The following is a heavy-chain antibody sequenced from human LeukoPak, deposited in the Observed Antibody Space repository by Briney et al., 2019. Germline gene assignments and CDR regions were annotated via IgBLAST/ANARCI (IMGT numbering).Heavy chain of an antibody. Sequence: GGSLRLSCAASGFTFSSYAMSWGRQAPGKGLEWVSAISGSGGSTYYAGSAKGRFTISRDNSKTTLYLQMDSLSVEARAVYYVAKGGQITIVRGAFFDYWGQGTLVTVSS. CDR2: ISGSGGST. CDR3: AKGGQITIVRGAFFDY. J-gene: IGHJ4*02. D-gene: IGHD3-10*01. V-gene: IGHV3-23*01. CDR1: GFTFSSYA.